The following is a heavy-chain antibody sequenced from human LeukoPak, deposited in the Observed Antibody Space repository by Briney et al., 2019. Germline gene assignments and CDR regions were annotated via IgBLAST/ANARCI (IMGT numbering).Heavy chain of an antibody. CDR1: GFTFCSYA. CDR2: ISGSGGRT. CDR3: AKEDGYSAKNY. D-gene: IGHD5-18*01. J-gene: IGHJ4*02. V-gene: IGHV3-23*01. Sequence: GSLRLSCAASGFTFCSYAMSWVRPGPGKGVEWVSAISGSGGRTYYADSVKGRFTISRDNSKNTLYLQMNSLRAEDTAVYYSAKEDGYSAKNYWGQGTLVTVSS.